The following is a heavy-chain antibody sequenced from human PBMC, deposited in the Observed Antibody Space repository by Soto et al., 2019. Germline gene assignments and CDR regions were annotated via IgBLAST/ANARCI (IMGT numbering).Heavy chain of an antibody. CDR2: IIPVFHTA. J-gene: IGHJ4*02. D-gene: IGHD3-22*01. Sequence: GASVKVSCKASGGLFSSYPISWVRQVPGQGLEWMGGIIPVFHTAYYTQRFQGRVTITADESTNTAYMELSSLRSEDTAIYYCARGGSGYTWFNEFWGQGTLVTVSS. CDR1: GGLFSSYP. CDR3: ARGGSGYTWFNEF. V-gene: IGHV1-69*13.